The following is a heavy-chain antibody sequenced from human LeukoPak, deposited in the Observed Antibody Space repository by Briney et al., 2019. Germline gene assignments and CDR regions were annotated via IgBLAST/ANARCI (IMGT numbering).Heavy chain of an antibody. CDR1: GFSLNTYS. D-gene: IGHD3-16*02. CDR3: ATRGDLSWFGALRH. V-gene: IGHV3-7*01. Sequence: GGSLRLSCATSGFSLNTYSMNWVRQAPGKGLEWVAFIGQDGRETNYAGSVKGRFTISRDNAKNSLYLQMNNLRVEDTAVYYCATRGDLSWFGALRHWSQGTVVTVSS. CDR2: IGQDGRET. J-gene: IGHJ4*02.